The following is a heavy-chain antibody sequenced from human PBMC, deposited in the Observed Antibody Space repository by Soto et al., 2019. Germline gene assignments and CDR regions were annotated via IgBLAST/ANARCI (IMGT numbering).Heavy chain of an antibody. Sequence: GESLKISFKGSGYSFPSDWIAWVRQMPGKGLEWMGIIYPRDSDTRYSPSFQGQVTISTDESISTAYLQWSSLKASDTAMYYCARSISSWREFDYWGQGTLVTVSS. CDR2: IYPRDSDT. J-gene: IGHJ4*02. D-gene: IGHD6-13*01. V-gene: IGHV5-51*01. CDR3: ARSISSWREFDY. CDR1: GYSFPSDW.